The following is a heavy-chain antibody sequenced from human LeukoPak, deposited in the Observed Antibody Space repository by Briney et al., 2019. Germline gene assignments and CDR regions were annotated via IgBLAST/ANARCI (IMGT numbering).Heavy chain of an antibody. CDR3: ARDKRSLFKYNWFDP. CDR1: GYTFTSYG. Sequence: GASVKVSCKASGYTFTSYGISWVRQAPGQGLEWMGWISAYNGNTNYAQKLQGRVTMTTDTSTSTAYMELRSLRSDDTAVYYCARDKRSLFKYNWFDPWGQGTLVTVSS. CDR2: ISAYNGNT. V-gene: IGHV1-18*01. J-gene: IGHJ5*02.